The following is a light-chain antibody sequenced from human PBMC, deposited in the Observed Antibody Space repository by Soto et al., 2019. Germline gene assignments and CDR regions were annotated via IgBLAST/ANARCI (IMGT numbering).Light chain of an antibody. J-gene: IGKJ3*01. Sequence: DIQMTQSPSTLSASVGDRVTITCRASQSISNWLAWYQQKPGKAPKVLIYKASSLESGVPSRFSGSGSGTEFTLTISSLHPDDFATYYCQQCDSNSPAVTFGPGTKVDIK. CDR2: KAS. CDR3: QQCDSNSPAVT. V-gene: IGKV1-5*03. CDR1: QSISNW.